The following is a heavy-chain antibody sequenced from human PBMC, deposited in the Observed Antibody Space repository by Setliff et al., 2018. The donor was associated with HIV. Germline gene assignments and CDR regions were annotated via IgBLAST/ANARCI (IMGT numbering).Heavy chain of an antibody. CDR1: GGPFSSSGYY. CDR2: FYYSWNT. CDR3: ARHSITLVVGVPERDDAFDI. V-gene: IGHV4-39*01. J-gene: IGHJ3*02. D-gene: IGHD3-22*01. Sequence: SETLSLTCTVSGGPFSSSGYYWGWIRQPPGKGLEWIGSFYYSWNTYYNPSLKSRVTISVDTSKNQFSLKLSSVTAADTAVYYCARHSITLVVGVPERDDAFDIWGQGTMVTVSS.